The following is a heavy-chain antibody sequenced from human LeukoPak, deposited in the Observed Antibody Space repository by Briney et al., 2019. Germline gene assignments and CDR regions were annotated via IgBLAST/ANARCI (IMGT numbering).Heavy chain of an antibody. Sequence: PSETLSLTCTVSGGSISSGNYYWSWIRQHPGEGLEWIGYIYHSGSTYYNPSLKSRVTISIDMSKNQFSLKLNSVTAADTAVYYCARDLGGRGSADYWGQGTLVTVSS. V-gene: IGHV4-31*03. CDR1: GGSISSGNYY. J-gene: IGHJ4*02. D-gene: IGHD1-26*01. CDR2: IYHSGST. CDR3: ARDLGGRGSADY.